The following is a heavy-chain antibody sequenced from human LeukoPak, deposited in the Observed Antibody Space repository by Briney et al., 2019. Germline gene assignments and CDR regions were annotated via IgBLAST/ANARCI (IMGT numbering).Heavy chain of an antibody. Sequence: GGSLRLSCAGPGFGFRGYGMGGVRQVPGKGLGWVANIKQDASERYYVDSVRGRFTISRDNTRNSQYLQMNSLRVEDTAMYYCATDGGPFDHWGQGILVTVSS. CDR3: ATDGGPFDH. CDR2: IKQDASER. J-gene: IGHJ4*02. D-gene: IGHD3-3*01. CDR1: GFGFRGYG. V-gene: IGHV3-7*01.